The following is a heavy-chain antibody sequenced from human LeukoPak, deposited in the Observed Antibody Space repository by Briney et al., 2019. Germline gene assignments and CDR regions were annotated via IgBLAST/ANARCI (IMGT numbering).Heavy chain of an antibody. CDR2: INPNSGGT. CDR1: GYTFTGYY. Sequence: ASVKVSCKASGYTFTGYYMHWVREAPGQGLEWMGWINPNSGGTNYAQKFQGRVTMTRDTSISTAYMELSRLRSDDTAVYYCVRAPSLVFQDISWYIYWGQGTPVTVSS. J-gene: IGHJ4*02. CDR3: VRAPSLVFQDISWYIY. V-gene: IGHV1-2*02. D-gene: IGHD6-13*01.